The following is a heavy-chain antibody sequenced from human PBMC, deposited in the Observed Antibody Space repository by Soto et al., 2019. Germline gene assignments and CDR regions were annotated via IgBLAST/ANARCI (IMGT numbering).Heavy chain of an antibody. CDR2: IYYSGST. CDR1: GDSISSSRNY. J-gene: IGHJ4*02. Sequence: PSETLSLTCTVSGDSISSSRNYWGWIRQPPGKGLEWIGSIYYSGSTYYNPSLKSRVTISADTPKNQFSLKLSSVTAADTAVYYCARLTLSNYYYETGYYFDCWGQGTLVTVSS. CDR3: ARLTLSNYYYETGYYFDC. D-gene: IGHD3-22*01. V-gene: IGHV4-39*01.